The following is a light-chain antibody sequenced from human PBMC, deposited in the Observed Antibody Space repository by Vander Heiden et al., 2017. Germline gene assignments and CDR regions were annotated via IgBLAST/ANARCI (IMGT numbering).Light chain of an antibody. CDR3: QQYYNLPIT. CDR2: DAS. Sequence: DIQMTQSPSSLSASVGDRVTITCQASQDISNYLNWYQQKPGKAPKLLIYDASKLETGVPSRFSGSGSGTDFTFTISSLQPEDIATYYCQQYYNLPITFGQGTRLEIK. CDR1: QDISNY. V-gene: IGKV1-33*01. J-gene: IGKJ5*01.